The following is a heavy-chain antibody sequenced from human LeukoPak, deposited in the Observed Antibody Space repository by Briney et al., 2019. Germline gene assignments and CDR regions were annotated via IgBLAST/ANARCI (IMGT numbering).Heavy chain of an antibody. CDR3: ARASCGGDCLDY. D-gene: IGHD2-21*02. J-gene: IGHJ4*02. Sequence: TWIRQPPGKGLEWIGYIYYSGSTYYNPSLKSRVTISVDTSKNQFSLKLSSVTAADTAVYYCARASCGGDCLDYWGQGTLVTVSS. CDR2: IYYSGST. V-gene: IGHV4-30-4*01.